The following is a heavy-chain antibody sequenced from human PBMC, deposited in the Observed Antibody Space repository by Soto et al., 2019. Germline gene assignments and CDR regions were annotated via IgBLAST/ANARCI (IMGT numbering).Heavy chain of an antibody. V-gene: IGHV4-39*01. CDR1: GGSISSSSYY. D-gene: IGHD3-3*01. CDR3: ARHPPAISISDH. J-gene: IGHJ4*02. Sequence: PSETLSLTCTVSGGSISSSSYYWGWIRQPPGKGLEWIGSIYYSGSTYYNPSLKSRVTISVDTSKNQFSLKLSSVTAADTALYYCARHPPAISISDHWGQGTLVTVSS. CDR2: IYYSGST.